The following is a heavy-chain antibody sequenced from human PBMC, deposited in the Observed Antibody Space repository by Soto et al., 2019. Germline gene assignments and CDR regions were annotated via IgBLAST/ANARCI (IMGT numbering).Heavy chain of an antibody. V-gene: IGHV3-48*03. Sequence: GGSLRLSCAASGFTFSSYEMNWVRQAPGKGLEWVSYISSSGSTIYYADSVKGRFTISRDNAKNSLYLQMNSLRAEDTAVYYCARAARRGFYYYYGMDVWGQGTTVTVSS. CDR3: ARAARRGFYYYYGMDV. D-gene: IGHD6-6*01. J-gene: IGHJ6*02. CDR2: ISSSGSTI. CDR1: GFTFSSYE.